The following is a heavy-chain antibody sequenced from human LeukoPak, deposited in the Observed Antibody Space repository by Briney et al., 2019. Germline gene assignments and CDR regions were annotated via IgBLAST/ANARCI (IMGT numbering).Heavy chain of an antibody. CDR1: GYTFPSYD. Sequence: ASVKVSCKASGYTFPSYDINWVRQATGQGLEWMGWMNPNSGNTGYAQKFQARVTITRNTSISRAYMELSSLTSEDTAVYYCSRGTRSIAAADTRVYYFADWGQGTLVTVPS. CDR2: MNPNSGNT. J-gene: IGHJ4*02. CDR3: SRGTRSIAAADTRVYYFAD. D-gene: IGHD6-13*01. V-gene: IGHV1-8*01.